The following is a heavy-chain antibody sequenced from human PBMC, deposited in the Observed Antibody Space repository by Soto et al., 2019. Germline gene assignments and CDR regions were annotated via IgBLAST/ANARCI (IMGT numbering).Heavy chain of an antibody. CDR1: GFTFSSYG. CDR3: ARDGRKNYDILTGYYYYYGMDV. D-gene: IGHD3-9*01. Sequence: GGSLRLSCAASGFTFSSYGMHWVRQAPGKGLEWVAVIWYDGSNKYYAGSVKGRFTISRDNSKNTLYLQMNSLRAEDTAVYYCARDGRKNYDILTGYYYYYGMDVWGQGTTVTVSS. CDR2: IWYDGSNK. J-gene: IGHJ6*02. V-gene: IGHV3-33*01.